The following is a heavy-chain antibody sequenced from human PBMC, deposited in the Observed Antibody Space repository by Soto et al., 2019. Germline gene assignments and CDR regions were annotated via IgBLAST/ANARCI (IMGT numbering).Heavy chain of an antibody. V-gene: IGHV3-7*03. CDR2: IKQDGSEK. CDR3: ARESSSWYAFDI. D-gene: IGHD6-13*01. Sequence: GESLKISCAASGFTFSSYWMSWVRQAPGKGLEWVANIKQDGSEKYYVDSVKGRFTISRDNAKNSLYLQMNSLRAEDTAVYYCARESSSWYAFDIWGQGTMVTVSS. J-gene: IGHJ3*02. CDR1: GFTFSSYW.